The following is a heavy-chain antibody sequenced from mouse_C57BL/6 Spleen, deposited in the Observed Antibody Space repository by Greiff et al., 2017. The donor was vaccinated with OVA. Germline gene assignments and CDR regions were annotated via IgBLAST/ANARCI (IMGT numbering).Heavy chain of an antibody. CDR2: IYPGDGDT. V-gene: IGHV1-82*01. J-gene: IGHJ4*01. CDR3: ARDDGYLSLYAMDY. D-gene: IGHD2-3*01. Sequence: VQGVESGPELVKPGASVKISCKASGYAFSSSWMNWVKQRPGKGLEWIGRIYPGDGDTNYNGKFKGKATLTADKSSSTAYMQLSSLTSEDSAVYFCARDDGYLSLYAMDYWGQGTSVTVSS. CDR1: GYAFSSSW.